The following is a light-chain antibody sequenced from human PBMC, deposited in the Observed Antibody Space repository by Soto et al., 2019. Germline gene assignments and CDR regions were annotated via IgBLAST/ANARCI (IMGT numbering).Light chain of an antibody. CDR2: AAS. V-gene: IGKV1-27*01. Sequence: GDRVTITCRTSQSIGNWLAWYQQKPGQVPNLLIFAASTLQSGVPSRFSGSGSGTYFTLTITGLQPEDVATYYCQNYNSAPWTFGQGTKVDIK. J-gene: IGKJ1*01. CDR1: QSIGNW. CDR3: QNYNSAPWT.